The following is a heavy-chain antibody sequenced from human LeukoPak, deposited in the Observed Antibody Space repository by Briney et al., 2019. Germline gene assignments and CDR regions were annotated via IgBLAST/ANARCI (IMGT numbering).Heavy chain of an antibody. CDR2: ISYDGSNK. CDR3: ARELKRFLDY. V-gene: IGHV3-30-3*01. J-gene: IGHJ4*02. Sequence: GGSLRLSCAASGFTFSSYAMHWVRQAPGKGLEWVAVISYDGSNKYYADSVKGRFTMSRDNSKNTLYLQMNSLRAEDTAVYYCARELKRFLDYWGQGTLVTVSS. D-gene: IGHD3-3*01. CDR1: GFTFSSYA.